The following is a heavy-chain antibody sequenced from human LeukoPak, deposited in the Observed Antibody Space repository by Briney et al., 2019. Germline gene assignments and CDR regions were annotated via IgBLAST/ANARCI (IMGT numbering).Heavy chain of an antibody. CDR2: INHSGST. J-gene: IGHJ4*02. CDR3: AREQLWTYYFDY. D-gene: IGHD5-18*01. CDR1: GGSFSGYY. Sequence: SETLSLTCAVYGGSFSGYYWSWIRQPPGKGLEWIGEINHSGSTNYNPSLKSRVTISVDTSKNQFSLKLSSVTAADPAVYYCAREQLWTYYFDYWGQGTLVTVSS. V-gene: IGHV4-34*01.